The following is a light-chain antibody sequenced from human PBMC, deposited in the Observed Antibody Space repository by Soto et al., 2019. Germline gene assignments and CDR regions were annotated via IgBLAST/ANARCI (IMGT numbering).Light chain of an antibody. CDR3: QQYGSSSWT. Sequence: EIVLTQSPGTLSLSPGERATLSCRASQSVSSSYLAWYQQQPGQAPRLLIYGASSRATGIPDRFSGSGSGTDFTLTIRRLAPEHFALYYCQQYGSSSWTFGQGTKVDI. CDR1: QSVSSSY. V-gene: IGKV3-20*01. CDR2: GAS. J-gene: IGKJ1*01.